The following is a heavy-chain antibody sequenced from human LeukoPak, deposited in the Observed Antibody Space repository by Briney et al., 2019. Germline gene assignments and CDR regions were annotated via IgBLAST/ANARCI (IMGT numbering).Heavy chain of an antibody. Sequence: ASVKVSCKASGCTFTSYGISWVRQAPGQGIEWMGWISAYNGNTNYAQKLQGRVTMTTDTSTSTAYMELRSLRSDDTAVYYCARDHDMVRGVIIRYNWFDPWGQGTPVTVSS. V-gene: IGHV1-18*04. CDR1: GCTFTSYG. J-gene: IGHJ5*02. CDR3: ARDHDMVRGVIIRYNWFDP. D-gene: IGHD3-10*01. CDR2: ISAYNGNT.